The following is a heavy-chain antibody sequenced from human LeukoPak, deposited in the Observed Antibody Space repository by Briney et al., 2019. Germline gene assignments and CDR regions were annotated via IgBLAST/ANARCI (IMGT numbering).Heavy chain of an antibody. J-gene: IGHJ5*02. V-gene: IGHV4-39*07. CDR1: GGSISSSSYY. CDR2: IYYSGST. D-gene: IGHD1-26*01. Sequence: SETLSLTCTVSGGSISSSSYYWGWIRQPPGKGLEWIGSIYYSGSTYYNPSLKSRVTISVDTSKNQFSLKLSSVTAADTAVYYCARSARGAVGATNGCWFDPWGQGTLVTVSS. CDR3: ARSARGAVGATNGCWFDP.